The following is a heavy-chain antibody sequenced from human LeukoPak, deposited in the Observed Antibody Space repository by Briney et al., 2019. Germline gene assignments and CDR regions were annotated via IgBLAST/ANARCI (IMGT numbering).Heavy chain of an antibody. V-gene: IGHV4-34*01. D-gene: IGHD3-22*01. CDR2: INHSGST. CDR1: GGSISSYY. CDR3: ARGDSSGYYRDY. J-gene: IGHJ4*02. Sequence: SETLSLTCTVSGGSISSYYWSWIRQPPGKGLEWIGEINHSGSTNYNPSLKSRVTISVDTSKNQFSLKLSSVTAADTAVYYCARGDSSGYYRDYWGQGTLVTVSS.